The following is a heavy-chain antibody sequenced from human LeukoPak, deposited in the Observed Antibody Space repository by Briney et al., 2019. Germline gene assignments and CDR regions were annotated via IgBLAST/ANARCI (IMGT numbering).Heavy chain of an antibody. Sequence: SETLSLTCTVSGGSISSYYWSWIRQPAGKGLEWIGRIYTSGSTNYNPSLKSRVIMSVATSKNQFSLKLSSVTAADTAVYYCATGAAYSSSSGIDYWGQGTLVTVSS. CDR3: ATGAAYSSSSGIDY. D-gene: IGHD6-6*01. J-gene: IGHJ4*02. CDR2: IYTSGST. CDR1: GGSISSYY. V-gene: IGHV4-4*07.